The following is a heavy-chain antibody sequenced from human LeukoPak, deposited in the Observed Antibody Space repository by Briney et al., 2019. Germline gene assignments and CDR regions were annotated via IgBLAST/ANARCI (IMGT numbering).Heavy chain of an antibody. V-gene: IGHV1-18*01. Sequence: ASVKVSCKASGYTFTSYGISWVRQAPGQGLEWMGWISAYNGNTNYAQKLQGRVTMTTDTSTSTAHMELRSLRSDDTAVYYCARGHLGLAQPPSDYWGQGTLVTVSS. D-gene: IGHD3-3*02. CDR1: GYTFTSYG. CDR3: ARGHLGLAQPPSDY. J-gene: IGHJ4*02. CDR2: ISAYNGNT.